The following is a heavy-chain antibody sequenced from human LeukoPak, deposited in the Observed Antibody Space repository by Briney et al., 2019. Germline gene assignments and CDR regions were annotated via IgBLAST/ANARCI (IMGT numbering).Heavy chain of an antibody. CDR2: IKQDGSEK. V-gene: IGHV3-7*01. Sequence: GGSLRLSCAASGFTFSNYWMTWVRQAPGKGLEWVANIKQDGSEKYYVDSVKGRFTISRDNAKNSLYLEMNSLRAEDTAVYYCARRSIVQWELLLFDYWGQGTLVTVSS. D-gene: IGHD1-26*01. J-gene: IGHJ4*02. CDR1: GFTFSNYW. CDR3: ARRSIVQWELLLFDY.